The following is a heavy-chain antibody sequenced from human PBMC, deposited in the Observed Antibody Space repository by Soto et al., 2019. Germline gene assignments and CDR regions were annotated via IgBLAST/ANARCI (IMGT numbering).Heavy chain of an antibody. D-gene: IGHD6-19*01. V-gene: IGHV3-23*01. J-gene: IGHJ5*02. CDR2: ISGSGGST. CDR3: TQIPYSSERGPSHH. Sequence: GGALGLSLAAPGFSLRSYGLSRVRPAPGKGLEWVSAISGSGGSTYYADSVKGRFTISRDNSKNTLYLQMNSLRAEDTAVYYCTQIPYSSERGPSHHWGQGTLVTVSS. CDR1: GFSLRSYG.